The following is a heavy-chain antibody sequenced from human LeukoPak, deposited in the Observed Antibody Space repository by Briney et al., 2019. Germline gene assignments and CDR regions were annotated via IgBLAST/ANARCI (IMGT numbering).Heavy chain of an antibody. CDR1: GGTFSSYA. D-gene: IGHD3-22*01. J-gene: IGHJ4*02. CDR2: IIPILGIA. CDR3: ARDLYYYDSSGYYGVDY. Sequence: SVKVSCKASGGTFSSYAISWVRQAPGQGLEWMGRIIPILGIANYAQKFQGRVTITADKSTSTAYMELSSLRSEDTAVYYCARDLYYYDSSGYYGVDYWGQGTLVTVSS. V-gene: IGHV1-69*04.